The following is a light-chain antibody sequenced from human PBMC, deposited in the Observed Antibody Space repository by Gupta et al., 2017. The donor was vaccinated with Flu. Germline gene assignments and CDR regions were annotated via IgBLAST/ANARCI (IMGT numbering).Light chain of an antibody. CDR2: DVN. CDR1: SSDVGDYNY. CDR3: SSYTTNDVLV. Sequence: SITISCTGTSSDVGDYNYVSWYQQNPGKALKLLVLDVNKRPAGVASRFSGSEAGNTASLTISGLETDDEADYYCSSYTTNDVLVFGGGTKFTVL. J-gene: IGLJ2*01. V-gene: IGLV2-14*04.